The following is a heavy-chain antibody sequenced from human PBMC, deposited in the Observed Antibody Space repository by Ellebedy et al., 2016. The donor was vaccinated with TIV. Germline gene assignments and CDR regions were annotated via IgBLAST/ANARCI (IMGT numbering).Heavy chain of an antibody. Sequence: GESLKIPCSASGFTFSSYAMHWVRQAPGKGLEYISAIVSNGDSTYYANSVKGRFTISRDNSKNTLFLQMNSLTAGDTAVYYCTKRAENWGFFDYWGQGTLVTVSS. J-gene: IGHJ4*02. CDR1: GFTFSSYA. CDR2: IVSNGDST. D-gene: IGHD7-27*01. V-gene: IGHV3-64*04. CDR3: TKRAENWGFFDY.